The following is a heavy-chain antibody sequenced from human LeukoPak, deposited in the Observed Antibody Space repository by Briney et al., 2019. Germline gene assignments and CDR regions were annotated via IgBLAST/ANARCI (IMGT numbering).Heavy chain of an antibody. V-gene: IGHV3-13*01. D-gene: IGHD2-15*01. J-gene: IGHJ4*02. CDR1: GFTFSSRA. CDR2: IGTAGDT. Sequence: GGSLRLSCATSGFTFSSRAMHWVRQATGKGLEWVSAIGTAGDTFYPGSVKGRFTISRENAKNSLSLQMNSLRAEDTAVYFCASRHCSGGGCYFAGADPFDYWGQGTLVTVSS. CDR3: ASRHCSGGGCYFAGADPFDY.